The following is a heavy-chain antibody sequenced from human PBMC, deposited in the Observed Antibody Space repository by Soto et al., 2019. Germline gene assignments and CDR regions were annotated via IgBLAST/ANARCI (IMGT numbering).Heavy chain of an antibody. J-gene: IGHJ4*02. CDR1: GGTFSNSN. CDR2: IIPILDIA. Sequence: SVKVSCKASGGTFSNSNISWMRQAPGQGLEWVGRIIPILDIANYAQKFQGRVTITADKSTTTAHMELSSLRSDDTAVYYCVRDSPIGNSYSGYEAIDSWGQGTLVTVSS. V-gene: IGHV1-69*04. D-gene: IGHD5-12*01. CDR3: VRDSPIGNSYSGYEAIDS.